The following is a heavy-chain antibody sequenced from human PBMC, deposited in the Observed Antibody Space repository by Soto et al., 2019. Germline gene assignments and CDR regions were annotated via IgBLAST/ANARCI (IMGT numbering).Heavy chain of an antibody. CDR1: GGSISSSNW. Sequence: PSETLSLTCAVSGGSISSSNWWSWVRQPPGKGLEWSGEIYHSGSTNYNPSLKSRVTISVDKSKNQFSLKLSSVTAADTAIYYCATGNIDFWGGYKYFYYGMDVWGQGTTVTVSS. V-gene: IGHV4-4*02. CDR3: ATGNIDFWGGYKYFYYGMDV. J-gene: IGHJ6*02. D-gene: IGHD3-3*01. CDR2: IYHSGST.